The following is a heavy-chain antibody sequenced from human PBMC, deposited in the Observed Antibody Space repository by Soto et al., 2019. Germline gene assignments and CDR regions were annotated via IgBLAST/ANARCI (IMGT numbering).Heavy chain of an antibody. D-gene: IGHD6-13*01. CDR1: GGSLSSGDYY. V-gene: IGHV4-30-4*01. CDR2: IYYSGST. Sequence: SETLCPPRPVSGGSLSSGDYYWSWLRQPPGKGLEWIGYIYYSGSTYYNPSLKGRVTISVDTSKNQFSLKLSSATAADTAVYYCAREPSSHFSLVANSNRYGYYYYGMAVWGQGTTVTGSS. J-gene: IGHJ6*02. CDR3: AREPSSHFSLVANSNRYGYYYYGMAV.